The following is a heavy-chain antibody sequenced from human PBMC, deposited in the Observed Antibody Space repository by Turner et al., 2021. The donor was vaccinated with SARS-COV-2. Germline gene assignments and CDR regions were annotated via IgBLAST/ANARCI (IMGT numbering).Heavy chain of an antibody. V-gene: IGHV1-8*01. J-gene: IGHJ5*02. CDR1: GYTFTSSD. CDR3: ARGSDCSSTKCYTGGWIDP. Sequence: QVQLVQSGAEVKKPGASVKVSCKASGYTFTSSDLNWVRQATGQGREGRGWKKPNSGNTGYAQKFQGRVTMTRNTSISKAYMELSSLRSEDTAVYYCARGSDCSSTKCYTGGWIDPWGQGTLVTVSS. D-gene: IGHD2-2*02. CDR2: KKPNSGNT.